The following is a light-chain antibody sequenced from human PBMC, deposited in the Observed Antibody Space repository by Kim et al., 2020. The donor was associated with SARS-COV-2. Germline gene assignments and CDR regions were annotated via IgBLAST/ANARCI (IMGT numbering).Light chain of an antibody. CDR3: NSRDSSGNHLGV. CDR2: GKN. J-gene: IGLJ3*02. V-gene: IGLV3-19*01. Sequence: GQTVRITYQRDSRGSYYASWYQQKPGQAPVLVIYGKNNRPSGIPDRFSGSSSGNTASLTITGAQAEDEAGYYCNSRDSSGNHLGVFGGGTQLTVL. CDR1: SRGSYY.